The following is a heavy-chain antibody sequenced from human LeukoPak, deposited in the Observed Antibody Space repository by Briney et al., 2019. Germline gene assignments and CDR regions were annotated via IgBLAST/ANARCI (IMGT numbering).Heavy chain of an antibody. CDR2: MNGDGTEK. J-gene: IGHJ4*02. CDR3: ATDDYGPAGY. D-gene: IGHD4-17*01. CDR1: GFTFSRYW. Sequence: GGSLRLSCAASGFTFSRYWMSWVCQAPGKGLEWEANMNGDGTEKYYVDSVRGRFTISRDNAKSSVYLQMSSLRVEDTAVYYCATDDYGPAGYGGQGTLVTVSS. V-gene: IGHV3-7*01.